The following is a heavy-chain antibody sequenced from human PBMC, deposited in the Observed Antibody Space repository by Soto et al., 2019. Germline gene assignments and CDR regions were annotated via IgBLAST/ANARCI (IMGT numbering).Heavy chain of an antibody. CDR3: TTGATSGRYVNYYDGIDV. Sequence: SQTLSLTCAISGDSVATHSAAWNWIRQSPSRGLEWLGRTYYRSKWYTDYAESVKSRITINPDTSKNQVSLQLKSVTPEDTAVYYCTTGATSGRYVNYYDGIDVWGQGTTVTVSS. CDR1: GDSVATHSAA. V-gene: IGHV6-1*01. J-gene: IGHJ6*02. CDR2: TYYRSKWYT. D-gene: IGHD3-16*01.